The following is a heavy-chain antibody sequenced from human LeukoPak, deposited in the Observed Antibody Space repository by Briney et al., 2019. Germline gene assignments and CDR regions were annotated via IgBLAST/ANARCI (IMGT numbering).Heavy chain of an antibody. CDR2: IYHSGST. Sequence: SETLSLTCAVSGGSISSSNWWSWVRQPPGKGLEWIGEIYHSGSTNYNPSLKSRVTISVDKSKNQFSLKLSSVTAADTAVYYCARTGGSYSSHFDYWGQGTLVTVSS. J-gene: IGHJ4*02. D-gene: IGHD1-26*01. CDR1: GGSISSSNW. CDR3: ARTGGSYSSHFDY. V-gene: IGHV4-4*02.